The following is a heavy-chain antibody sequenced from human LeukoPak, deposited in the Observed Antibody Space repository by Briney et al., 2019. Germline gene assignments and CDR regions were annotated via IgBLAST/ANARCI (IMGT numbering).Heavy chain of an antibody. Sequence: GGSLRLSCAASGFTFSDYAMSWVRQAPGKGLGWVSGISGSGGSTYYADSVKGRFTISRDNSKNTLYLQMNSLRAEDTAVYYCAKGSSWSSGWEGDLYYFDYWGQGTLVTVSS. J-gene: IGHJ4*02. CDR2: ISGSGGST. D-gene: IGHD6-19*01. CDR1: GFTFSDYA. CDR3: AKGSSWSSGWEGDLYYFDY. V-gene: IGHV3-23*01.